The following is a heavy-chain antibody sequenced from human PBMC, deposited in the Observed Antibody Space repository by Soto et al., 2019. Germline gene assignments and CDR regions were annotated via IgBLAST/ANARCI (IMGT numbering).Heavy chain of an antibody. J-gene: IGHJ4*02. Sequence: QVQLVESGGGVVQPGRSLKLSCAASGFTFNTYAMHWVRQAPGKGLEWVAVIWYDGTIKYYAYYVKGRFTISRDNSKNTFYFQMNSLRADDTAVYYCPKDRSARTLTDWGQGTLVTVSS. CDR1: GFTFNTYA. V-gene: IGHV3-33*06. CDR3: PKDRSARTLTD. CDR2: IWYDGTIK.